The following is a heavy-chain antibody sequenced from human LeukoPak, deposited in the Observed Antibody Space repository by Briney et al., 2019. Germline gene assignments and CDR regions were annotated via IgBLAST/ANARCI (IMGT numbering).Heavy chain of an antibody. CDR2: INPNSGGT. D-gene: IGHD2-15*01. CDR3: ARGLIVVVVAATQNWFDP. J-gene: IGHJ5*02. CDR1: GYTFTGYY. V-gene: IGHV1-2*02. Sequence: ASVKVSCKASGYTFTGYYMHWVRQAPGQGLEWMGWINPNSGGTNYAQKFQGRVTMTRDMSTSTVYMELSSLRSEGTAVYYCARGLIVVVVAATQNWFDPWGQGTLVTVSS.